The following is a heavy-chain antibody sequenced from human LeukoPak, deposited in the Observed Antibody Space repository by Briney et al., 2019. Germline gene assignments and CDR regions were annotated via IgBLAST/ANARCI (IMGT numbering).Heavy chain of an antibody. CDR3: ARDGADVYGRAFDY. V-gene: IGHV4-4*07. Sequence: SETLSLTCNVSGGSISSYFWTWIRQPAGKGLEWIGRIHASGSTNYNSSLKSRVSMSVDTSKNQFSLKLTSVTAADTAVYFCARDGADVYGRAFDYWGQGTLVSVSS. CDR1: GGSISSYF. D-gene: IGHD3-10*01. CDR2: IHASGST. J-gene: IGHJ4*02.